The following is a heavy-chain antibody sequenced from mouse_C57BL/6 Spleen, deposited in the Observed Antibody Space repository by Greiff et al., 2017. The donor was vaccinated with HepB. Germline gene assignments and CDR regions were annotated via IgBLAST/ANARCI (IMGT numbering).Heavy chain of an antibody. CDR3: ARGSYGNYEGYFDV. V-gene: IGHV1-19*01. D-gene: IGHD2-1*01. CDR2: INPYNGGT. J-gene: IGHJ1*03. CDR1: GYTFTDYY. Sequence: EVQLQQSGPVLVKPGASVKMSCKASGYTFTDYYMNWVKQSHGKSLEWIGVINPYNGGTSYNQKFKGKATLTVDKSSSTAYMELNSLTSEDSAVYYCARGSYGNYEGYFDVWGTGTTVTVSS.